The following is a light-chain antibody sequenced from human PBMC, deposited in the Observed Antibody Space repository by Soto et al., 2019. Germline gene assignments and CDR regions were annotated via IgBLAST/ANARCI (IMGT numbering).Light chain of an antibody. Sequence: ESVLTQSPGTLSLSPGERATLSCRASQRVSRIYLAWYQQKPGQAPRLLIYGASSRATGIPDRFSGSGSGTDFTLTISRLEPEDFAVYYCQQYGSSPYTFGQGTKLEIK. CDR2: GAS. J-gene: IGKJ2*01. CDR1: QRVSRIY. CDR3: QQYGSSPYT. V-gene: IGKV3-20*01.